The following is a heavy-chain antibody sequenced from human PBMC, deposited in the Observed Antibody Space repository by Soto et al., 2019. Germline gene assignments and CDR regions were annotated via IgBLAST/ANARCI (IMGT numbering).Heavy chain of an antibody. CDR3: ARSTYYYDSSGAAFDY. Sequence: QVQLVESGGGVVQPGRSLRLSCAASGFTFSSYAMHWVRQAPGKGLEWVAVISYDGSNKYYADSVKGRFTISRDNSKNXLYLQMNSLRAEDTAVYYCARSTYYYDSSGAAFDYWGQGTLVTVSS. D-gene: IGHD3-22*01. CDR2: ISYDGSNK. J-gene: IGHJ4*02. V-gene: IGHV3-30-3*01. CDR1: GFTFSSYA.